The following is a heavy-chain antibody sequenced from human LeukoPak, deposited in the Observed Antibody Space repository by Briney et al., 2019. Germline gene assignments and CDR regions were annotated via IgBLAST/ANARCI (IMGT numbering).Heavy chain of an antibody. J-gene: IGHJ4*02. V-gene: IGHV3-30*02. CDR3: AKALDSSGSNFDY. CDR1: GFTFSSYG. Sequence: GGSLRLSCAASGFTFSSYGMHWVRQAPGKGLEWVAFIRYDGSNKYYADSVKGRFTISRDNSKNTLYLQMNSLRAEDTAVYYCAKALDSSGSNFDYWGQGTLVTVSS. D-gene: IGHD3-22*01. CDR2: IRYDGSNK.